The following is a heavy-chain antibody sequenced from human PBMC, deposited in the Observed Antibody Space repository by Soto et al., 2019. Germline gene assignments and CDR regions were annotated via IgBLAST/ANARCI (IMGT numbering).Heavy chain of an antibody. CDR2: ISYDGSNK. J-gene: IGHJ4*02. CDR1: GFTFSSYA. CDR3: AREQSQGLLWFGELN. V-gene: IGHV3-30-3*01. Sequence: QVQLVESGGGVVQPGRSLRLSCAASGFTFSSYAMHWVRQAPGKGLEWVAVISYDGSNKYYADSVKGRFTISRDNSKNTLYLQMNSLRAEDTAVYYCAREQSQGLLWFGELNWGQGTLVTVSS. D-gene: IGHD3-10*01.